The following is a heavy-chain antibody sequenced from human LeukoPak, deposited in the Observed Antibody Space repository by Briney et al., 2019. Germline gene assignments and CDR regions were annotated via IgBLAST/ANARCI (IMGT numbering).Heavy chain of an antibody. V-gene: IGHV3-21*01. CDR3: ASLHDIVVIPDATIDY. J-gene: IGHJ4*02. CDR1: GFTFGRYS. D-gene: IGHD2-2*01. Sequence: PGGSLRLSCAASGFTFGRYSMNWVRQAPGKGLEWVSCISSSSTYIYYADSVKGRFTISRDSAKNSLYLQMNSLRAEDTAVYYCASLHDIVVIPDATIDYWGQGTLVTVSS. CDR2: ISSSSTYI.